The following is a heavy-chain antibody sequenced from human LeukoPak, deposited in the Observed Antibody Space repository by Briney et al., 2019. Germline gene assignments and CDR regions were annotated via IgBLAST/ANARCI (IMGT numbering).Heavy chain of an antibody. V-gene: IGHV3-48*03. CDR2: ISSGGNVE. Sequence: GGSLRLSCAASGFTFSSCEMNWVRQAPGKGLEWVAHISSGGNVEYYLDSVRGRFTMSRDNAKSLLFLQMNSLRAEDTAVYYCARDTLNGPFVISLDYWGQGALVTVSS. J-gene: IGHJ4*02. D-gene: IGHD3-9*01. CDR1: GFTFSSCE. CDR3: ARDTLNGPFVISLDY.